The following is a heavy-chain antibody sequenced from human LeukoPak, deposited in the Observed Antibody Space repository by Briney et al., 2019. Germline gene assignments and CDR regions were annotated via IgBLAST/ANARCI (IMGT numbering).Heavy chain of an antibody. D-gene: IGHD3-3*01. Sequence: GGSLTLFCAASGFTVRSYCSTWVRQAPGKGLEWVSAISGSGGSTYYADSVKGRFTISRDNSKNTLYLQMNSLRAEDTAVYYIARPLEAVYYWGQGTLVTVSS. CDR2: ISGSGGST. CDR3: ARPLEAVYY. V-gene: IGHV3-23*01. CDR1: GFTVRSYC. J-gene: IGHJ4*02.